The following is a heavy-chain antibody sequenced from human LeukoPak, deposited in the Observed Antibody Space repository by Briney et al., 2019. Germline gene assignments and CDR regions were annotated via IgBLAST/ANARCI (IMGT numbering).Heavy chain of an antibody. J-gene: IGHJ4*02. CDR3: AIIVPPFDF. Sequence: ASVKVSCKASGYTFTGYYMHWVRQAPGQGLEWMGWINTNTGNPMYAQGFTGRFVFSLDTSVSTAYLQISSLKAEDTAIYYCAIIVPPFDFWGQGTLVTVSS. V-gene: IGHV7-4-1*02. CDR2: INTNTGNP. D-gene: IGHD6-6*01. CDR1: GYTFTGYY.